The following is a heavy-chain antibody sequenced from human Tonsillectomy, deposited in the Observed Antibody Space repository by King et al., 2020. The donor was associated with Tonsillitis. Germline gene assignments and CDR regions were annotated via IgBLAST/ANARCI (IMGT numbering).Heavy chain of an antibody. V-gene: IGHV3-30*18. J-gene: IGHJ5*02. CDR2: ISHDGSQK. CDR1: GFTFNYYG. D-gene: IGHD6-19*01. CDR3: AKNEAEDGHGSGRYIS. Sequence: VQLVESGGGVVQPGRSLRLSCETSGFTFNYYGMYWVRQAPGKGLEWVAVISHDGSQKNYADSVKGRFTISRDNSKNTLSLQMNSLRPEDTAVFYCAKNEAEDGHGSGRYISWGQGTLVTVSS.